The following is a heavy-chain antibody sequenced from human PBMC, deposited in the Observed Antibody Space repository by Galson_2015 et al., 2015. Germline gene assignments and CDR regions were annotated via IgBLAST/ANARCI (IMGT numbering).Heavy chain of an antibody. CDR1: GFTVSSNY. D-gene: IGHD2-21*01. J-gene: IGHJ3*02. CDR3: ARGDPNDAFDI. V-gene: IGHV3-48*03. Sequence: SLRLSCAASGFTVSSNYMNWVRQAPGKGLEWVSYISAIGKTTYSADSVKGRFTISRDNAKNSLYLQMNSLRAEDTAVYYCARGDPNDAFDIWGQGTMVTVSS. CDR2: ISAIGKTT.